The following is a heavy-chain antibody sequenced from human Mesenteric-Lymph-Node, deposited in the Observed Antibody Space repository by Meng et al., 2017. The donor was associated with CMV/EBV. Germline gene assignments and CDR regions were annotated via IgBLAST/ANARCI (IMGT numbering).Heavy chain of an antibody. D-gene: IGHD3-3*01. Sequence: SETLSLTCTVSGGSISSSSYYWGWIRQPPGKGLEWIASIYYSGSTYYNPSLKSRVTISVDTSKNQFSLKLSSVPAADTAVYYCARHGDLYDFWSGYGRFDPWGQGTLVTVSS. CDR3: ARHGDLYDFWSGYGRFDP. V-gene: IGHV4-39*01. J-gene: IGHJ5*02. CDR2: IYYSGST. CDR1: GGSISSSSYY.